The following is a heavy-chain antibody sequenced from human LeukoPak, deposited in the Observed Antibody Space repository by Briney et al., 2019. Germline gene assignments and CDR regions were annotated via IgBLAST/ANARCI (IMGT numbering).Heavy chain of an antibody. J-gene: IGHJ4*02. V-gene: IGHV3-48*02. CDR3: ARAVLGYSWVYDY. CDR1: GLTLNNNI. Sequence: KSGGSLRLSGAAPGLTLNNNIMTGARRAPGGGWGGVSYISSGSGTMYYADSVRGRFTISRDNAKKSLYLQMNSLRDEDTAVYYCARAVLGYSWVYDYWGQGTLVTVSS. D-gene: IGHD5-18*01. CDR2: ISSGSGTM.